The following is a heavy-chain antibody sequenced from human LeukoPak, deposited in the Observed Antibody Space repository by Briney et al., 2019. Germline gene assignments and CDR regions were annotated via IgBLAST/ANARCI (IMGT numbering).Heavy chain of an antibody. CDR3: ARRNEYTTSYHS. CDR1: VGTFSSYA. D-gene: IGHD1-1*01. J-gene: IGHJ4*02. Sequence: SVKVSCKGSVGTFSSYAISWVRQAPGQGLEWMGRIIPILGITNYAQKFQDRLTISADESTSTVYMELSSLRSEDTAVYYCARRNEYTTSYHSWGQGTLVTVTS. V-gene: IGHV1-69*04. CDR2: IIPILGIT.